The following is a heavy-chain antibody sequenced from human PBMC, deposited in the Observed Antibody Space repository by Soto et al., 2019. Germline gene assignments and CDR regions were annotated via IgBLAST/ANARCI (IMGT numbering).Heavy chain of an antibody. J-gene: IGHJ4*02. V-gene: IGHV3-23*01. D-gene: IGHD5-12*01. Sequence: GGSLKLSCAASGLTFSRYAISWVRQAPGKGLEWVSAISGSGGSTYYADSVKGRFTISRDNSKNTLYLQMNSLRAEDTAVYYCAKDKMVEWLRDYFDYWGQGTLVTVSS. CDR2: ISGSGGST. CDR3: AKDKMVEWLRDYFDY. CDR1: GLTFSRYA.